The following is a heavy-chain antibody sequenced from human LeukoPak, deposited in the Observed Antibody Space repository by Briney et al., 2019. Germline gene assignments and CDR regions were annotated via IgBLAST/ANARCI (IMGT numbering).Heavy chain of an antibody. CDR1: GFTFNNAW. CDR2: IKSKIDGGTT. Sequence: PGGSLRLSCAASGFTFNNAWMNWVSQAPGKGLEWVGRIKSKIDGGTTDFGTPVKGRFGISRDDSENTMYLHMNSLRTEDTAVYYCTTGNWGPYWGQGTLVTVSS. D-gene: IGHD7-27*01. V-gene: IGHV3-15*07. CDR3: TTGNWGPY. J-gene: IGHJ4*02.